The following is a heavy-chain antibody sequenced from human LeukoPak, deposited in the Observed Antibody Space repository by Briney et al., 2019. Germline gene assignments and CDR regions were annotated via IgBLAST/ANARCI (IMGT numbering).Heavy chain of an antibody. Sequence: GASVKVSCKASGYTFTSYAMNWVRQAPGQGLEWMGWSNTNTGNPTYAQGFTGRFVFSLDTSVSTAYLQISSLKAEDTAVYYCARSIVVVVAARYYMDVWGKGTTVTVSS. CDR3: ARSIVVVVAARYYMDV. J-gene: IGHJ6*03. V-gene: IGHV7-4-1*02. CDR1: GYTFTSYA. D-gene: IGHD2-15*01. CDR2: SNTNTGNP.